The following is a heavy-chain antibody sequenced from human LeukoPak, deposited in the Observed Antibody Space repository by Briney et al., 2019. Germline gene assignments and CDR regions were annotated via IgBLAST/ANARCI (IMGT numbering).Heavy chain of an antibody. CDR1: GFTFSSYA. Sequence: GGFLRLSCAASGFTFSSYAMSWVRQAPGKGLEWVSGISGSGDNTYYADSVKGRFTISRDNSKNTLYVQVNSLGTEDTAAYYCAKGSYYDSSGSFYFDYWGQGTLVTVSA. J-gene: IGHJ4*02. V-gene: IGHV3-23*01. D-gene: IGHD3-22*01. CDR2: ISGSGDNT. CDR3: AKGSYYDSSGSFYFDY.